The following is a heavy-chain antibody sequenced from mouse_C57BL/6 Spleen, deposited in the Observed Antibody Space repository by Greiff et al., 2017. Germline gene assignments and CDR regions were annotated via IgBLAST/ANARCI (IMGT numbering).Heavy chain of an antibody. Sequence: EVKVEESGGGLVKPGGSLKLSCAASGFTFSDYGMHWVRQAPEKGLEWVAYISSGSSTIYYADTVKGRFTISRDNAKNTLFLQMTSLRSEDTAMYYCALYYGNLWGQGTTLTVSS. CDR3: ALYYGNL. J-gene: IGHJ2*01. CDR2: ISSGSSTI. V-gene: IGHV5-17*01. D-gene: IGHD2-1*01. CDR1: GFTFSDYG.